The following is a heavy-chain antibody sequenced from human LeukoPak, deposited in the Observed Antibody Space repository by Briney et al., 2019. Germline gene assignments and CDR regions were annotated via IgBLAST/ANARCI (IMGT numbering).Heavy chain of an antibody. D-gene: IGHD5-12*01. V-gene: IGHV3-23*01. J-gene: IGHJ3*02. CDR1: GFTFSSYA. CDR3: AKGIKWLPTPGDAFDI. Sequence: PGGSLRLSCAASGFTFSSYAMSWVRQAPGKGLEWVSAISGSGGSTYYADSVKGRFTISRDNSKNTLYLQMNSLRAEDTAVYYCAKGIKWLPTPGDAFDIWGQGTMVTVSS. CDR2: ISGSGGST.